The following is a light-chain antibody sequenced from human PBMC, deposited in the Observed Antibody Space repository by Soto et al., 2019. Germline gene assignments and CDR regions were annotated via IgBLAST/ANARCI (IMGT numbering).Light chain of an antibody. J-gene: IGLJ1*01. CDR2: DVS. V-gene: IGLV2-14*01. CDR1: SSDVGGYNY. CDR3: SSYTSSSTQV. Sequence: QSVLNKPASVSGSPGQSIPISCTGTSSDVGGYNYVSWYQQHPGKAPKLMIYDVSNRPSGVSNRFSGSKSGNTASLTISGLQAEDEADYYCSSYTSSSTQVFGTGTKVTVL.